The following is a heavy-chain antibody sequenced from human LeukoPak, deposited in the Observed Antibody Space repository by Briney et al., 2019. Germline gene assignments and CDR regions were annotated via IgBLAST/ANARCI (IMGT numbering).Heavy chain of an antibody. J-gene: IGHJ2*01. CDR1: GFTVSSNY. Sequence: GGSLRLSCAASGFTVSSNYMSWVRQAPGKGLEWVSVIYSGGSTYYADSVKGRFTISRDNAKNSLYLQMNSLRAEDTALYYCAKSAQWFGEFWYFDLWGRGTLVTVSS. CDR2: IYSGGST. CDR3: AKSAQWFGEFWYFDL. D-gene: IGHD3-10*01. V-gene: IGHV3-53*05.